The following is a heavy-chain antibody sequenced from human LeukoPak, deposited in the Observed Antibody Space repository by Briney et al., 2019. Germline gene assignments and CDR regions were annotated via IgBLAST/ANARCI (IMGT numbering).Heavy chain of an antibody. CDR2: IYYSGST. V-gene: IGHV4-59*12. Sequence: SETLSLTCTVSGGSISSYYWSWIRQPPGKGLEWIGYIYYSGSTNYNPSLKSRVTISVDRSKNQFSLKLSSVTAADTAVYYCARFTLKYWYFDLWGRGTLVTVSS. D-gene: IGHD3-22*01. CDR1: GGSISSYY. CDR3: ARFTLKYWYFDL. J-gene: IGHJ2*01.